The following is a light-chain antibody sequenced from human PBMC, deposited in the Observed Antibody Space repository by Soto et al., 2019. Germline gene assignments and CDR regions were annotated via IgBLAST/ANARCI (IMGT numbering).Light chain of an antibody. CDR2: DAS. J-gene: IGKJ2*01. CDR3: QQRSNWPPT. V-gene: IGKV3-11*01. CDR1: QSVSSY. Sequence: EIVLTQSPATLSLSPGERATLSCRASQSVSSYLAWYQQKPGQAPRLLIYDASNRATGIPARFSGSGSGTDFTLTISSLEPEDLAVYYGQQRSNWPPTFGQGTKMEIK.